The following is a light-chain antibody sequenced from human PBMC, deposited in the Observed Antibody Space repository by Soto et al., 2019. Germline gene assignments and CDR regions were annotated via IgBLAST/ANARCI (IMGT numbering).Light chain of an antibody. Sequence: EIVLTQSPGTLSLSPGERATLSCRASQTVTRNYLAWYQQKPGQAPRLLIYGASIRATGIPDRFSGSGSVTDFSLTISSLQSEDFGTYYCQQYSSWPRTFGQGSKVEMK. CDR1: QTVTRNY. J-gene: IGKJ1*01. CDR2: GAS. CDR3: QQYSSWPRT. V-gene: IGKV3-20*01.